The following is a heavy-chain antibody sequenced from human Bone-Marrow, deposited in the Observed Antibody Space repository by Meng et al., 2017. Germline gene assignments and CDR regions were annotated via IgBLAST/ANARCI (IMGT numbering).Heavy chain of an antibody. Sequence: GGSLRLSCAASGFTFSSYAMHWVRQAPGKGLEWVAVISYDGSNKYYADSVKGRFTISRDNSKNTLYLQMNSLRAEDTAVYYCARAQIVGATTGWFDPWGQGTRVTVSS. CDR2: ISYDGSNK. CDR3: ARAQIVGATTGWFDP. D-gene: IGHD1-26*01. CDR1: GFTFSSYA. J-gene: IGHJ5*01. V-gene: IGHV3-30*04.